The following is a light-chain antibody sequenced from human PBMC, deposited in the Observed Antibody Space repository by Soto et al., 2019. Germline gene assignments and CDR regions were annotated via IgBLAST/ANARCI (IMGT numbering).Light chain of an antibody. CDR3: QQYGSSPPIT. CDR1: QSVSSSY. V-gene: IGKV3-20*01. CDR2: GAS. J-gene: IGKJ5*01. Sequence: EIVLTQSPGTLSLSPGERATLSCRASQSVSSSYLAWYQQKPGQAPRLLIYGASSRATGIPDRFSGSGSGTDFTLTISRLEPEDLAEYYCQQYGSSPPITFGQGTRLEIK.